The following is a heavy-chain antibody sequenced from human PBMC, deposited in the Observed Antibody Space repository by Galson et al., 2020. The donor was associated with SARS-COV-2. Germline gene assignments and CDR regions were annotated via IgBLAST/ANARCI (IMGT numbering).Heavy chain of an antibody. J-gene: IGHJ4*02. V-gene: IGHV3-33*01. CDR2: IWYDGSNK. CDR1: GFTFSTYG. CDR3: ARDSYFGSGNFPLDY. Sequence: GGSLRLSCAASGFTFSTYGMHWVRQAPGKGLEWVARIWYDGSNKYYADSVKGRFTISRDNSKNTLYLQMTSLRAEDTAVYYCARDSYFGSGNFPLDYWGQGTLVTVSS. D-gene: IGHD3-10*01.